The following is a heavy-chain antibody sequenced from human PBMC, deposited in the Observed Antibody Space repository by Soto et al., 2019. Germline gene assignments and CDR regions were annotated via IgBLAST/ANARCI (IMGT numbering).Heavy chain of an antibody. J-gene: IGHJ4*02. CDR1: GGSFSGYY. Sequence: SETLSLTCAVSGGSFSGYYWSWIRQPPGKGLEWIGEINHSGSTNYNPSLKSRVTISVDTSKNQFSLKLSSVTAADTAVYYCARGEAARVPDYWGQGTLVTVSS. CDR2: INHSGST. V-gene: IGHV4-34*01. CDR3: ARGEAARVPDY. D-gene: IGHD6-13*01.